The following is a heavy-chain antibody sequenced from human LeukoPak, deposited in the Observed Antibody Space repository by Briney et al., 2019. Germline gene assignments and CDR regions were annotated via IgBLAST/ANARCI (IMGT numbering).Heavy chain of an antibody. J-gene: IGHJ4*02. V-gene: IGHV3-23*01. D-gene: IGHD3-10*01. Sequence: GGSLRLSCAAPGFTFSSYAMSWVRQAPGKGLEWVSAISGSGGSTYYADSVKGRFTISRDNSKNTLYLQMNSLRAEDTAVYYCAKEWDGSGSYYTYFDYWGQGTLVTVSS. CDR2: ISGSGGST. CDR1: GFTFSSYA. CDR3: AKEWDGSGSYYTYFDY.